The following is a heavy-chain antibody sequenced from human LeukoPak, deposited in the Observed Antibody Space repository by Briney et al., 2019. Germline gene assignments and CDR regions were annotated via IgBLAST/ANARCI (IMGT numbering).Heavy chain of an antibody. CDR2: ISAYNGNT. V-gene: IGHV1-18*01. J-gene: IGHJ4*02. D-gene: IGHD6-19*01. CDR3: ARGDAIAVAASFDY. Sequence: ASVKVSCKASGYTFTSYGSSWVRQAPGQGLEWMGWISAYNGNTNYAQKLQGRVTMTTDTSTSTAYMELRSLRSDDTAVYYCARGDAIAVAASFDYWGQGTLVTVSS. CDR1: GYTFTSYG.